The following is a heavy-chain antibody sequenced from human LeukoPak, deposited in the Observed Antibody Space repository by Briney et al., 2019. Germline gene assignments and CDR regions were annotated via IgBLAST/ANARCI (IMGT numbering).Heavy chain of an antibody. V-gene: IGHV4-30-4*08. CDR3: ARGLLRFLEWSRTWYFDL. Sequence: SETLSLTCTVSGGSISSGHYYWSWIRQPPGKGLEWIGYIYYSGSTYYNPSLKSRVTISVDTSKNQFSLKLSSVTAADTAVYYCARGLLRFLEWSRTWYFDLWGRGTLVTVSS. J-gene: IGHJ2*01. CDR1: GGSISSGHYY. CDR2: IYYSGST. D-gene: IGHD3-3*01.